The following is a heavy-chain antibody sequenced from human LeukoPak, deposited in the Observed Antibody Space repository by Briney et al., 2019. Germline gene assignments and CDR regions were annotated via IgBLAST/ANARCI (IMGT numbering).Heavy chain of an antibody. J-gene: IGHJ3*02. D-gene: IGHD5-18*01. CDR1: GFTFSSYA. Sequence: GRSLRLSCAASGFTFSSYAMHWVRQAPGKGLEYVSAISSNGGSTYYADSVKGRFTISRDNSKNTLYLQMSSLRAEDTAVYYCVKGIQLWLISAFDIWGQGTVVTVSS. CDR2: ISSNGGST. V-gene: IGHV3-64D*06. CDR3: VKGIQLWLISAFDI.